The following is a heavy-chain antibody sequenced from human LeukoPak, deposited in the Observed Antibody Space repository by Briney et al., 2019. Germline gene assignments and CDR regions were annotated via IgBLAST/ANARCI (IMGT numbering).Heavy chain of an antibody. CDR3: ASTFRNMEY. D-gene: IGHD2/OR15-2a*01. CDR1: GYTFTTYN. CDR2: ISGYNGNT. J-gene: IGHJ4*02. Sequence: ASVKVSCKASGYTFTTYNINWVRQAPGQGLEWMGWISGYNGNTNYAQKLQGRVTMTTDTSTSTAYMELRSLRSDDTAVYYCASTFRNMEYWGQGTLVTVSS. V-gene: IGHV1-18*01.